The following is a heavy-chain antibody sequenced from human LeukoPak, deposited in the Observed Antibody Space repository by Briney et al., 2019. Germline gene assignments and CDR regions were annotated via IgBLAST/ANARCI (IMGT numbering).Heavy chain of an antibody. J-gene: IGHJ3*02. V-gene: IGHV3-23*01. CDR1: GFTFSSYA. CDR2: ICGSGGSS. CDR3: TKHRGGWIDAFDI. Sequence: GGSLRLSCAASGFTFSSYAMTWVRQAPGKGLEWVSGICGSGGSSYSADSVKGRFTISRDNSKKTLYMQMNSLRAEDTAVYYCTKHRGGWIDAFDIWGQGTMVTVSS. D-gene: IGHD5-12*01.